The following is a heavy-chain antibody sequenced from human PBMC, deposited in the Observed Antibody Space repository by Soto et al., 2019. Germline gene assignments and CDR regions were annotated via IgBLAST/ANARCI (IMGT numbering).Heavy chain of an antibody. CDR2: INPNSGGT. CDR1: GYIFTGYY. CDR3: ARSPSSEAKAFSCTIRDYHYFLAV. D-gene: IGHD3-3*02. V-gene: IGHV1-2*04. J-gene: IGHJ6*03. Sequence: ASVKVSCKASGYIFTGYYMHWVRQAPGQGLEWMGWINPNSGGTNYAQKFQGWVTMTRDTSISTAYMELRRLRSDDTAVYYCARSPSSEAKAFSCTIRDYHYFLAVWGKGTTVTVSS.